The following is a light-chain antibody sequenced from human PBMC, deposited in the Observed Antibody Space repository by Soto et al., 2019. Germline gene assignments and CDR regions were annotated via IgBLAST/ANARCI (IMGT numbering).Light chain of an antibody. CDR2: AAS. CDR3: QQANSLPLT. V-gene: IGKV1-12*01. Sequence: DIQMTQSPSSVSASVGDSVTFTCRASQDIRSWLAWYQQKPGKAPKLLLYAASSLQSGVPSRFSGSGSGTEFTLTISSLQPEDFATYYCQQANSLPLTFGGGTKVDIK. CDR1: QDIRSW. J-gene: IGKJ4*01.